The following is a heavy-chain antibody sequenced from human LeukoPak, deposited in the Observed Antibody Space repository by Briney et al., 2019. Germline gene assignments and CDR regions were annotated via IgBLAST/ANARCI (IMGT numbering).Heavy chain of an antibody. CDR1: GGSISSSSYY. D-gene: IGHD6-13*01. Sequence: SETLSLTCTVSGGSISSSSYYWGWIRQPPGKGLEWIGSIYYSGSTYYNPSLKSRVTISVDTSKNQFSLKLSSVTAADTAVYYCAKQQLASSSWYPGGYFQHWGQGTLVTVSS. V-gene: IGHV4-39*01. CDR2: IYYSGST. CDR3: AKQQLASSSWYPGGYFQH. J-gene: IGHJ1*01.